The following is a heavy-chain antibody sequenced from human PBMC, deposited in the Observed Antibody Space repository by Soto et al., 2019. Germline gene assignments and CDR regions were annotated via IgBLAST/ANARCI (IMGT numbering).Heavy chain of an antibody. D-gene: IGHD1-1*01. CDR2: SVPIFGTP. J-gene: IGHJ2*01. Sequence: QVQLVQSEAEVRKPGSSVKVSCKVSGGSFTTYPISWVRQPPGQGLEWMGASVPIFGTPNYALKFQDRVTIAADRSTTTICVELRGLKSEDTAGYYCAIEFYTSTWNKVTYLDLWGRGTLVAVSS. CDR1: GGSFTTYP. V-gene: IGHV1-69*06. CDR3: AIEFYTSTWNKVTYLDL.